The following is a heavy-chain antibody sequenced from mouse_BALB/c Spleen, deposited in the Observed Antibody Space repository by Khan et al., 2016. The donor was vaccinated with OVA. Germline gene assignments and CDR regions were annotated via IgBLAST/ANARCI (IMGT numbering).Heavy chain of an antibody. CDR2: ISSGGST. CDR3: TSLYAMDY. V-gene: IGHV5-6-5*01. Sequence: EVELVESGGGLVKPGGSLKLSCAASGFTFSRYAMSWVRQTPEKRLEWVASISSGGSTYYPDNVRGRFTISRDNARNILYLQMSSLRSDDSAMYYCTSLYAMDYWGQGTSVTVSS. J-gene: IGHJ4*01. CDR1: GFTFSRYA.